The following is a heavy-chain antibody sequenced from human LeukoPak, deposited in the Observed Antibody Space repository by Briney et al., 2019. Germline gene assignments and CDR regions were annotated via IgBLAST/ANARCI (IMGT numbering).Heavy chain of an antibody. Sequence: GESLKISCKGSGYSFTSYWIGWVRQMPGKGLEWMGITYPGDSDTRYSPSFQGQVTISADKSISTAYLQWSSLKASDTAMYYCARLWYLRFGEFAGFDYWGQGTLVTVSS. D-gene: IGHD3-10*01. J-gene: IGHJ4*02. CDR3: ARLWYLRFGEFAGFDY. CDR2: TYPGDSDT. V-gene: IGHV5-51*01. CDR1: GYSFTSYW.